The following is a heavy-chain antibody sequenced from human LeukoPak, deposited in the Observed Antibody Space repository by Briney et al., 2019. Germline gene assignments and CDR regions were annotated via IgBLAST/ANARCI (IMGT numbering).Heavy chain of an antibody. CDR1: GFTFSSYA. V-gene: IGHV3-30-3*01. CDR3: ARDSSGFDY. D-gene: IGHD6-19*01. CDR2: ISYDGNNK. Sequence: PGRSLRLSCAASGFTFSSYAMHWVRQAPGKGLEWVAVISYDGNNKYYADSVKGRLTITRDNSKNTLYLQMNSLRDEDTAVYYCARDSSGFDYWGQGTLVTVSS. J-gene: IGHJ4*02.